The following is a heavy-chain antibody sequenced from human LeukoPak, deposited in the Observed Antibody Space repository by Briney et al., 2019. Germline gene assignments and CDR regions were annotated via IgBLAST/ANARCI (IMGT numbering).Heavy chain of an antibody. CDR3: AKDGRPYGDYMDY. D-gene: IGHD4-17*01. J-gene: IGHJ4*02. Sequence: SGGSLRLSCAASGFTFSSYAMSWVRQAPGKGLEWVSAISGSGGSTYYADSMKGRFTISRDNSKNTLYLQMNSLRAEDTAVYYCAKDGRPYGDYMDYWGQGTLVTVSS. CDR1: GFTFSSYA. V-gene: IGHV3-23*01. CDR2: ISGSGGST.